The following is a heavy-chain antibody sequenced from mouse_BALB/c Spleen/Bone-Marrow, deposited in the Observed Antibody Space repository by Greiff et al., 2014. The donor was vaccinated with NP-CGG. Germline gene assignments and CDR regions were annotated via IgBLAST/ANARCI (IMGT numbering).Heavy chain of an antibody. J-gene: IGHJ3*01. CDR2: IWSDGSS. V-gene: IGHV2-6-2*01. Sequence: QVQLKESGPDLVAPSQSLSITCTVSGFSLTSYGVHWVRQPPGKGLEWLVVIWSDGSSTYNSALKSRLSISKDNSKSQAFLKMNSLQTDDTAMYYCARHDNDGYYLAYWGQGTLVTVSA. D-gene: IGHD2-3*01. CDR3: ARHDNDGYYLAY. CDR1: GFSLTSYG.